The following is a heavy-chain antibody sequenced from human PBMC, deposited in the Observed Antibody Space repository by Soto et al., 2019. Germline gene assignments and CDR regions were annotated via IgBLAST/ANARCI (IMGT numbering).Heavy chain of an antibody. J-gene: IGHJ6*02. CDR3: ARDKDRQQLGGNYYYIMDV. CDR2: IMPVFSTP. Sequence: QVQLVQSGPEVKKPGSSVRVSCKTSGGTFRTSAISWVRQAPGQGLEWMGGIMPVFSTPDYAQKFQGRVTITADESTSTAYMELSSLRSEDTAVYYCARDKDRQQLGGNYYYIMDVWGQGTTVTVS. V-gene: IGHV1-69*12. CDR1: GGTFRTSA. D-gene: IGHD3-3*02.